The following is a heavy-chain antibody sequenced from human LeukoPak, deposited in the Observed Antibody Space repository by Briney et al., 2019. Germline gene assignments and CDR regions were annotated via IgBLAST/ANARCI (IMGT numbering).Heavy chain of an antibody. J-gene: IGHJ6*03. Sequence: GGSLRLSCAASGFTFSSYAMSWLRQAPGKGLEWVSVISGSGGSTYYADSVKGRFTISRDNSKNTLYLQMNSLRAEDTAVYYCAKAYLGSGKYYMDVWGKGTTVTVSS. V-gene: IGHV3-23*01. CDR1: GFTFSSYA. CDR3: AKAYLGSGKYYMDV. CDR2: ISGSGGST. D-gene: IGHD3-10*01.